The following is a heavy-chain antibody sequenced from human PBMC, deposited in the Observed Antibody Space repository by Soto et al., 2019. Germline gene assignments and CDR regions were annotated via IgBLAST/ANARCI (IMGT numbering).Heavy chain of an antibody. J-gene: IGHJ6*02. CDR3: ARAIVVTIGGMDV. CDR2: IYYSGST. CDR1: GGSINSADYY. D-gene: IGHD5-12*01. V-gene: IGHV4-30-4*01. Sequence: SETLSLTCTVSGGSINSADYYWSWVRQPPGKGLEWIGYIYYSGSTNFNPSLKSRVTISKDTSRNQFSLRLSSVTAADTAVYYCARAIVVTIGGMDVWGQGTTVTVSS.